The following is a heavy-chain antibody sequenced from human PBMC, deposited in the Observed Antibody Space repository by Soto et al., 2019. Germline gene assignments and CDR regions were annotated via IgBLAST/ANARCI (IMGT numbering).Heavy chain of an antibody. J-gene: IGHJ4*02. CDR1: GFTISSYG. D-gene: IGHD3-22*01. Sequence: GGSLRLSCAASGFTISSYGMHWVRQAPGKGLAGVAVISYDGSNKYYADSVKGRFTISRDNSKNALYLQMNSLRAEDTAVYYCAKDEVYYDSSGYYPIFYWGQGTLVTVSS. CDR3: AKDEVYYDSSGYYPIFY. V-gene: IGHV3-30*18. CDR2: ISYDGSNK.